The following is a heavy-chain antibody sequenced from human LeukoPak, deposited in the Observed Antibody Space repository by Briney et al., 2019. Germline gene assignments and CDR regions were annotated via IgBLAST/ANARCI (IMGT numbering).Heavy chain of an antibody. D-gene: IGHD6-19*01. J-gene: IGHJ5*02. Sequence: PSETLSLTCTVSGGSISTYYWNWIRQPPGKGLEWIGYIYHSGSTNYNPSLQSRVTISVDTSKNQFSLNLNSVTAADTAVYYCARGPGSSGWYDFMGYWFDPWGQGTLVTVSS. CDR1: GGSISTYY. CDR2: IYHSGST. CDR3: ARGPGSSGWYDFMGYWFDP. V-gene: IGHV4-59*01.